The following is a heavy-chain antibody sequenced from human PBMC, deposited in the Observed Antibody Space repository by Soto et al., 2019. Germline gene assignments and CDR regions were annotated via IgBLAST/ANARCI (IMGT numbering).Heavy chain of an antibody. CDR1: GFTFSSYT. D-gene: IGHD4-17*01. CDR2: ISASSTYI. Sequence: EVQLVESGGGLVTPGGSLRLSCVASGFTFSSYTMDWVRQAPGKGLVWVSSISASSTYIYYTDSLRGRFSISRDNAKNSLYPQMNSLRAEDTAVYYCARNFGDYGDYDKWGQGTLVTVSS. J-gene: IGHJ4*02. CDR3: ARNFGDYGDYDK. V-gene: IGHV3-21*02.